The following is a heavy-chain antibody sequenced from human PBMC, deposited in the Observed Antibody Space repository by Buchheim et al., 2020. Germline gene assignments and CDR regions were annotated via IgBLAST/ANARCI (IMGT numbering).Heavy chain of an antibody. CDR2: IKQDGRDK. CDR1: GFTFRSYW. Sequence: EVQLVESGGGLVQPGGSLRLSCTASGFTFRSYWMSWVRQAPGKGLEWVANIKQDGRDKSYVDSVKGRLTISRDNAKNSLYLQMNSLRAEDTAVFYCAREGIGGFDYWGQGTL. J-gene: IGHJ4*02. V-gene: IGHV3-7*03. CDR3: AREGIGGFDY. D-gene: IGHD1-26*01.